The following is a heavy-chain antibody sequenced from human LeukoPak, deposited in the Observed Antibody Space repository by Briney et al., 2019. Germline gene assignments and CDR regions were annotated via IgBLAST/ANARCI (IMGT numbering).Heavy chain of an antibody. CDR1: GGTFSSYA. D-gene: IGHD2-15*01. Sequence: ASVKVSCKASGGTFSSYAISWVRQAPGQGLEWMGRIIPIFGTANYAQKFPGRVTITTDESTSTAYMELSSLRSEDTAVYYCARDQCSGGSCYSYYFDYWGQGTLVTVSS. CDR3: ARDQCSGGSCYSYYFDY. J-gene: IGHJ4*02. CDR2: IIPIFGTA. V-gene: IGHV1-69*05.